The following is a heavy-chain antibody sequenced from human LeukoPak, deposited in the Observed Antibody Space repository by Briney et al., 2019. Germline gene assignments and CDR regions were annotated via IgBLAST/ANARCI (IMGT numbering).Heavy chain of an antibody. CDR1: GFTFGDYA. V-gene: IGHV3-49*04. Sequence: PGGSLRLSCTASGFTFGDYAMSWVRQAPGKGLEWVGFIRSKAYGGTTEYAASVKGRFTISRDDSKSIAYLQMNSLKTEDTAVYYCTRVGEYSSSWYRIFDYWGQGTLVTVSS. CDR3: TRVGEYSSSWYRIFDY. CDR2: IRSKAYGGTT. J-gene: IGHJ4*02. D-gene: IGHD6-13*01.